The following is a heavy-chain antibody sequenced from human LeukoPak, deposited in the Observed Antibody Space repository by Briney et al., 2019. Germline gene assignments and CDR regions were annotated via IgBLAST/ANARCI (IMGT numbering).Heavy chain of an antibody. CDR3: ARRAADV. CDR1: GDSIRKSRYY. V-gene: IGHV4-39*07. D-gene: IGHD6-25*01. CDR2: IYYGGAT. J-gene: IGHJ6*04. Sequence: SETLSLTCTVSGDSIRKSRYYWGWIRQPPGKGLEWIGSIYYGGATYYNPSLKSRVTISVDTSKNQFSLKLSSVTAADTAVYYCARRAADVWGKGTTVTISS.